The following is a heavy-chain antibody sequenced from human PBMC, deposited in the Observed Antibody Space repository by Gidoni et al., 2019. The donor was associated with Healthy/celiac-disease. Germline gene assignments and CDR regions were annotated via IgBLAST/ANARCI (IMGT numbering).Heavy chain of an antibody. Sequence: QVQLQQWGAGLLKPSETLSLTCAVYGGSFSGYYWSWIRQPPGKGLEWIGEINHSGSTNYNPSLKSRVTISVDTSKNQFSLKLSSVTAADTAVYYCARGYRGIAVAGTLWGYWGQGTLVTVSS. V-gene: IGHV4-34*01. D-gene: IGHD6-19*01. J-gene: IGHJ4*02. CDR3: ARGYRGIAVAGTLWGY. CDR2: INHSGST. CDR1: GGSFSGYY.